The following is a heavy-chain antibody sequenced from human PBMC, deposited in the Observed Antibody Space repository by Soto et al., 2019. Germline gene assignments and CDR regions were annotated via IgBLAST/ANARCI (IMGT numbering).Heavy chain of an antibody. V-gene: IGHV3-30*03. CDR3: ARGGTIAVAGTLDYYYYGMDV. CDR2: ISYDGSNK. D-gene: IGHD6-19*01. J-gene: IGHJ6*02. CDR1: GFNFSSYG. Sequence: GGPNRLSSTASGFNFSSYGMHWVRQATGKGLEWVAVISYDGSNKYYADSVKGRFTISRDNSKNTLYLQMNSLRAEDTAVYYCARGGTIAVAGTLDYYYYGMDVWGQGTTVTSP.